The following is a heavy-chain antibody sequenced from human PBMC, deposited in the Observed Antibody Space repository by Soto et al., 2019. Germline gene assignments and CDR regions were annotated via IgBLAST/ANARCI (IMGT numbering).Heavy chain of an antibody. Sequence: GGSLRLSCAASGFTFSSNWMSWVRQAPGKGLEWVAIIKYDGSDKYYVDSVKGRFTISRDNAKNSLYRQMISLRAEDTAVYYYARDPYPEYSSSFCDYWGQGVLVTVSS. CDR3: ARDPYPEYSSSFCDY. CDR1: GFTFSSNW. J-gene: IGHJ4*02. D-gene: IGHD6-6*01. V-gene: IGHV3-7*01. CDR2: IKYDGSDK.